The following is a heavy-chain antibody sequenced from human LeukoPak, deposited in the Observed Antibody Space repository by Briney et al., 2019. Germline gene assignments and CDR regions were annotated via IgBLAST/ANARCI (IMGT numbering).Heavy chain of an antibody. CDR2: INHSGST. J-gene: IGHJ5*02. CDR3: ARAVTTVSNWFDP. D-gene: IGHD4-11*01. Sequence: SETLSLTCAVYGGSFSGYYWSWIRQPPGKGLEWIGEINHSGSTNYNPSLKSRVTISVDTSKNQFSLKLSSATAADTAVYYCARAVTTVSNWFDPWGQGTLVTVSS. V-gene: IGHV4-34*01. CDR1: GGSFSGYY.